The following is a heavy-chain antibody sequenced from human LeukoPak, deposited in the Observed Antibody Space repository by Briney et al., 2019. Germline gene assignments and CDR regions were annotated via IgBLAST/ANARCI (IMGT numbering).Heavy chain of an antibody. Sequence: SETLSLTCTVSGGSISSYYWSWIRQPPGKGLEWMWCFYCSGSTNYNPSLKSRVTISVDTSKNQFSLKLSSVTAADTAVYYCARTVYYDILTGYPNWFDPWGQGTLVTVSS. V-gene: IGHV4-59*01. CDR2: FYCSGST. CDR1: GGSISSYY. CDR3: ARTVYYDILTGYPNWFDP. D-gene: IGHD3-9*01. J-gene: IGHJ5*02.